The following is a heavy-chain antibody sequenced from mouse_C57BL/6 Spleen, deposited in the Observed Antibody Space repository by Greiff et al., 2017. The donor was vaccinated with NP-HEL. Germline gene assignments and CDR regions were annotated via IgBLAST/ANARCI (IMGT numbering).Heavy chain of an antibody. CDR1: GYTFTSYW. D-gene: IGHD4-1*01. V-gene: IGHV1-69*01. CDR2: IDPSDSYT. Sequence: QVQLQQPGAELVMPGASVKLSCKASGYTFTSYWMHWVKQRPGQGLEWIGEIDPSDSYTNYNQKFKGKSTLTVDKSSSTAYMQLSSLTSEDSAVYYCARWGNWVDFDYWGQGTTLTVSS. J-gene: IGHJ2*01. CDR3: ARWGNWVDFDY.